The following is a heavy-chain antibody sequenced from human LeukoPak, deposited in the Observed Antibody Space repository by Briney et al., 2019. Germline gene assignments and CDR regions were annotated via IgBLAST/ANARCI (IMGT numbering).Heavy chain of an antibody. V-gene: IGHV4-4*07. J-gene: IGHJ4*02. D-gene: IGHD2-2*01. CDR1: GGSISSYY. CDR2: IYTSGST. Sequence: PSETLSLTCTVSGGSISSYYWSWIRQPAGKGLEWIGRIYTSGSTNYNPSLKSRVTMSVDTSKNQFSLKLTSVTAADTAVYYCASPFYCNSTTCYDSWGQGTLVTVSS. CDR3: ASPFYCNSTTCYDS.